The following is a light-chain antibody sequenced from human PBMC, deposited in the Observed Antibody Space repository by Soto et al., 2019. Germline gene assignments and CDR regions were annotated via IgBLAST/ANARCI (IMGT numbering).Light chain of an antibody. Sequence: EIVLTQSPSTLSLSPGERATLSCRASQSFTSTSLAWYQQKPGQAPKLLISAASRMSAGVPYRFSGSGSGTDFTLTISRLESEDFAAYYCQQCDSSPRTFGQGTRVEIK. CDR1: QSFTSTS. CDR2: AAS. V-gene: IGKV3-20*01. J-gene: IGKJ1*01. CDR3: QQCDSSPRT.